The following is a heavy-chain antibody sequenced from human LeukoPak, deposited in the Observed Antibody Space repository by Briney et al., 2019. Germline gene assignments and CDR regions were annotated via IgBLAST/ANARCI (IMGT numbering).Heavy chain of an antibody. Sequence: PGRSLRLSCAASGFTFSSYAMSWVRQAPGKGLEWVSTININGATTFYADSVKGRFTVSRDNSRNTLFLQMNSLRAEDTAIYFCVRLHYGSGTDNWFDPWGQGTLVTVSS. D-gene: IGHD3-10*01. CDR2: ININGATT. CDR3: VRLHYGSGTDNWFDP. V-gene: IGHV3-23*01. CDR1: GFTFSSYA. J-gene: IGHJ5*02.